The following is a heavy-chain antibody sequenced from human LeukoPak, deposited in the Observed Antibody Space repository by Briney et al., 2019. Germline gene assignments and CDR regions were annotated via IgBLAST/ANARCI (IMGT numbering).Heavy chain of an antibody. CDR1: GDSITSGDYY. Sequence: PAQTLSLTCTVSGDSITSGDYYWPWIRQPPGKGLEWVAYMHYTGNTYYNSSLKSRLTISVDTSKNQFSLRLSFLTAEAPVFLSWARHLCGSSWFDLWRRETVDSVS. CDR3: ARHLCGSSWFDL. D-gene: IGHD1-26*01. CDR2: MHYTGNT. V-gene: IGHV4-30-4*08. J-gene: IGHJ5*02.